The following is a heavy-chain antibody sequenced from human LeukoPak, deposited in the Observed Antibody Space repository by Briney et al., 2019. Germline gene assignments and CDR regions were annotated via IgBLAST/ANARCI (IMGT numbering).Heavy chain of an antibody. V-gene: IGHV1-18*01. D-gene: IGHD3-22*01. CDR3: AVGENSSGYHHNIDY. CDR1: GYTFTSYG. J-gene: IGHJ4*02. Sequence: GASVKVSCKASGYTFTSYGISWVRQAPGQGLEWMGWISAYNGNTNYAQKLQGRVTMTTDTSTSTAYMELRSLRSDDTAVYYCAVGENSSGYHHNIDYWGQGTLVTVSS. CDR2: ISAYNGNT.